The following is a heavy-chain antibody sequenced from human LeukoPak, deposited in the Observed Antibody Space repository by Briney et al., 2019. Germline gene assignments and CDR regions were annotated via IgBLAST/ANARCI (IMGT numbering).Heavy chain of an antibody. Sequence: GRSLRLSCAASGFTFSSYAMHWVRQAPGKGLEWVAVISYDGSNKYYADSVKGRFTISRDNSKNTLYLQMNGLRAEDTAVYYCAKDGVRGDYSNSWDVFDYWGQGTLVTVSS. D-gene: IGHD6-13*01. CDR3: AKDGVRGDYSNSWDVFDY. V-gene: IGHV3-30*04. J-gene: IGHJ4*02. CDR1: GFTFSSYA. CDR2: ISYDGSNK.